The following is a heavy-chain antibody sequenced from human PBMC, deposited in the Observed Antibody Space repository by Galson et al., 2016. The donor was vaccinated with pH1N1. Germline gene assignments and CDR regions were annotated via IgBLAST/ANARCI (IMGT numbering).Heavy chain of an antibody. D-gene: IGHD3-16*02. CDR3: ARWCGDSLYGRHTGAFDF. CDR2: IDWDDDK. Sequence: PALVKPTQTLTLTCTFSGFSLSTSGMSVSWIRQPPGKALEWLALIDWDDDKDYSTSLKTRLTISKDTSKNQVVLTMTNMHPVDTATYFCARWCGDSLYGRHTGAFDFWGQATMVTVSS. J-gene: IGHJ3*01. CDR1: GFSLSTSGMS. V-gene: IGHV2-70*13.